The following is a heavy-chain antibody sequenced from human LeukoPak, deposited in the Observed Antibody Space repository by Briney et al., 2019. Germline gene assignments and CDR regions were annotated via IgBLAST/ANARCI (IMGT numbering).Heavy chain of an antibody. CDR1: GGSISSSSYY. CDR2: IYYSGST. V-gene: IGHV4-39*01. J-gene: IGHJ4*02. Sequence: SETLSLTRTVSGGSISSSSYYWGWIRQPPGKGLEWIGSIYYSGSTYYNPSLKSRVTISVDTSKNQFSLKLSSVTAADTAVYYCARQGLLGDYVWGSYRYTDYWGQGTLVTVSS. CDR3: ARQGLLGDYVWGSYRYTDY. D-gene: IGHD3-16*02.